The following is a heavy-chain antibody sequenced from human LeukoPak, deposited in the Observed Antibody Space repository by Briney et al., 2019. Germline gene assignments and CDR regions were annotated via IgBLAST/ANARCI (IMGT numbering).Heavy chain of an antibody. J-gene: IGHJ4*02. CDR1: GGSFSGSN. Sequence: SETLSLTCAVYGGSFSGSNWSWIRQPPGKGLEWIGEIYNSGSTIYNPSLKSLVTISVDTSKNQFSLNLISVTAADTAVHYCVRAYDYWGQGTLVTVSS. CDR2: IYNSGST. CDR3: VRAYDY. V-gene: IGHV4-34*01.